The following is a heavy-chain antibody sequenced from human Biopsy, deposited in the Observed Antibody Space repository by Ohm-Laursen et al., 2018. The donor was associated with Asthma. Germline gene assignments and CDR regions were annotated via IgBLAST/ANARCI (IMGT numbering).Heavy chain of an antibody. V-gene: IGHV4-31*03. J-gene: IGHJ4*02. Sequence: QTLTLTCSFSGFSLRTPGVGVGWIRQSPGKALEWMGYIYHSGDTYCNPSLKSRLIISLDTSKNQFSLNLSSVTAADTALYFCARGGWQVGGFDSWGQGTLVTVSS. CDR2: IYHSGDT. CDR3: ARGGWQVGGFDS. CDR1: GFSLRTPGVG. D-gene: IGHD6-19*01.